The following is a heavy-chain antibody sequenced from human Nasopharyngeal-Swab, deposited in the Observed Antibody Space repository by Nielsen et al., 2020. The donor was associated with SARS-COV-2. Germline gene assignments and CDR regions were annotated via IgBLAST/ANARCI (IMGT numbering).Heavy chain of an antibody. V-gene: IGHV3-30*04. J-gene: IGHJ6*02. CDR1: GFTFSSYA. Sequence: GESLKISCAASGFTFSSYAMHWVRQAPGKGLEWVAVISYDGSNKYYADSVKGRFTISRDNAKNSLYLQMNSPRAEDTAVYYCARVENIVVGYGMDVWGQGTTVTVSS. CDR3: ARVENIVVGYGMDV. D-gene: IGHD2-2*01. CDR2: ISYDGSNK.